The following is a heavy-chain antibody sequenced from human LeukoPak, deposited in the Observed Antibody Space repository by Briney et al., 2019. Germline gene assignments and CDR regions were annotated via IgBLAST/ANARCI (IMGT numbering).Heavy chain of an antibody. V-gene: IGHV4-59*01. Sequence: PSETLSLTCTVSGGSISSYYWNWIRQPPGKGLEWIGYIYYSGITNYNPSLKSRVTISVDTSKNQFSLKLSSVTAADTAVYYCARGRYFDWLSHPYYFDYWGQGTLVTVSS. D-gene: IGHD3-9*01. J-gene: IGHJ4*02. CDR2: IYYSGIT. CDR3: ARGRYFDWLSHPYYFDY. CDR1: GGSISSYY.